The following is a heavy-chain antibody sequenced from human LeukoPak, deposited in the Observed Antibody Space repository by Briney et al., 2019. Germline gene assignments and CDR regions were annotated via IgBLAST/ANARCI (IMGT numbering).Heavy chain of an antibody. CDR3: AGDNGANSGAFDI. V-gene: IGHV4-59*01. CDR1: GDSISGYY. Sequence: SETLSLTCTVSGDSISGYYWSWIRQPPGKGLEWIGYIHHSGSTNHNPSLKSRVSISVDTSKNQFSLKLSSVTAADTAVYYCAGDNGANSGAFDIWGQGTMVTVSS. J-gene: IGHJ3*02. CDR2: IHHSGST. D-gene: IGHD4-17*01.